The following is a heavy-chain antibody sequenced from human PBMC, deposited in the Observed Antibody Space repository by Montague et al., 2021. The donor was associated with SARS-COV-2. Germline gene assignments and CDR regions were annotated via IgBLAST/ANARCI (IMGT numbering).Heavy chain of an antibody. D-gene: IGHD5-18*01. V-gene: IGHV3-7*01. CDR2: IKQGGSEK. CDR1: GFTFSSYW. CDR3: TRLGWGYSDGLDY. Sequence: SLRLSCAASGFTFSSYWMSWVRQAPGKGLEWVANIKQGGSEKYYVDSVKGRFSISRDNAKNSLYLQMSSLRAEDTAMYYCTRLGWGYSDGLDYWGQGTLVTVSS. J-gene: IGHJ4*02.